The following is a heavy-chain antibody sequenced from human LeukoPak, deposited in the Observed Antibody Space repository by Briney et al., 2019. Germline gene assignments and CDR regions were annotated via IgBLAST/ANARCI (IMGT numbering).Heavy chain of an antibody. CDR2: IYFSGNT. CDR3: ARQVAGIGLIYFDY. CDR1: GDSIRSSAYY. Sequence: SKTLSLTCTVSGDSIRSSAYYWGWIRQPPGKGLQWIGSIYFSGNTDYNPSLKSRVTISIDTSKNQFSLKLTSVTAADTAVYYCARQVAGIGLIYFDYWGQGTLVTVSS. D-gene: IGHD6-19*01. V-gene: IGHV4-39*01. J-gene: IGHJ4*02.